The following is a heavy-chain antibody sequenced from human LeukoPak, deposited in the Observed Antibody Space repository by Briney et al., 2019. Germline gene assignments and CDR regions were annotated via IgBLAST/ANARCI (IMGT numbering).Heavy chain of an antibody. Sequence: PSETLSLTCSVSGGSVSSYYWSWIRQSPGKGLEWIGYIHNSGRTNYNPSLKSRVTGFVDTSKNQASLRLSSVTAADTAVYYCARHGTISSESYFDYWGRGALVTVSS. CDR2: IHNSGRT. CDR3: ARHGTISSESYFDY. J-gene: IGHJ4*02. V-gene: IGHV4-59*08. CDR1: GGSVSSYY. D-gene: IGHD1-14*01.